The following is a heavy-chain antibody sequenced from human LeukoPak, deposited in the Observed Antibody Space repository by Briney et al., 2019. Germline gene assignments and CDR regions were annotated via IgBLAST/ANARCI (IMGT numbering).Heavy chain of an antibody. D-gene: IGHD3-10*01. CDR2: IIPIFGTA. CDR1: GGTFSSYA. V-gene: IGHV1-69*13. CDR3: ASGYYYGSGSYYHYYYYMDV. J-gene: IGHJ6*03. Sequence: SVKVSCKASGGTFSSYAISWVRQAPGQGLEWMGGIIPIFGTANYAQKFQGRVTITADESTSTAYMELSSLRSEDTAVYYCASGYYYGSGSYYHYYYYMDVWGKGTTVTISS.